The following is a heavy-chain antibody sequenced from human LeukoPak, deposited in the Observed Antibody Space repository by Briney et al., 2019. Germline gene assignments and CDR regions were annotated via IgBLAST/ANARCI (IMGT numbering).Heavy chain of an antibody. J-gene: IGHJ4*02. Sequence: GASVKVSCKASGYTFTSYYMHWVRQAPGQGLEWMGIINSSGGSTSYAQKFQGRVTVTRDMSTSTVYMELSSLRSEDTAVFYCAREGSSHSFDNWGQGTLVTVSS. V-gene: IGHV1-46*01. CDR3: AREGSSHSFDN. D-gene: IGHD6-6*01. CDR2: INSSGGST. CDR1: GYTFTSYY.